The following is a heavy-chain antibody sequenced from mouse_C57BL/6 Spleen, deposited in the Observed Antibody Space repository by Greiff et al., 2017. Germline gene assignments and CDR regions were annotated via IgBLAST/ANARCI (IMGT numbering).Heavy chain of an antibody. J-gene: IGHJ4*01. D-gene: IGHD2-4*01. CDR2: IYPGSGST. CDR1: GYTFTSYW. V-gene: IGHV1-55*01. Sequence: QVQLQQPGAELVKPGASVKMSCKASGYTFTSYWITWVKQRPGQGLEWIGDIYPGSGSTNYNEKFKSKATLTVDTSSSTAYMQLSSLTSEDSAVYYCARRLRDYDPYAMDYWGQGTSVTVSS. CDR3: ARRLRDYDPYAMDY.